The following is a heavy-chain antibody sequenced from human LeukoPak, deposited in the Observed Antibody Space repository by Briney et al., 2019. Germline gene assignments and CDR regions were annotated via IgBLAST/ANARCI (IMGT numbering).Heavy chain of an antibody. D-gene: IGHD3-22*01. Sequence: QTGGSLRLSCAAPGFTFSSYWLSGVGQAPGKGLEWWANIKQDGSEKYYVDSVKGRFTISRDNAKNSLYLQMNSLRAEDTAVYYCATSSQYYYDSSGYYFLYWGQGTLVTVSS. CDR2: IKQDGSEK. CDR3: ATSSQYYYDSSGYYFLY. V-gene: IGHV3-7*01. CDR1: GFTFSSYW. J-gene: IGHJ4*02.